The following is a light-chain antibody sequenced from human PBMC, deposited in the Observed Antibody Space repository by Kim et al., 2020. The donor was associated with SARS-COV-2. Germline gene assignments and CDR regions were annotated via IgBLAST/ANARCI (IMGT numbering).Light chain of an antibody. V-gene: IGLV2-11*01. CDR3: CSYAGSYTLV. J-gene: IGLJ3*02. Sequence: GQSVTISCTGTSSDVGGYNYVSWYQQHPGKAPKLMIYDVSKRPSGVPDRFSGSKSGNTASLTISGLQAEDEADYYCCSYAGSYTLVFGGGTQLTLL. CDR1: SSDVGGYNY. CDR2: DVS.